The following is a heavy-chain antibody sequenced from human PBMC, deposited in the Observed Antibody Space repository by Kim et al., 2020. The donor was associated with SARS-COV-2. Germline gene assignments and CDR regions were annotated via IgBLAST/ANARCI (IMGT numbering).Heavy chain of an antibody. CDR3: ARRYCSSTSCTNDY. D-gene: IGHD2-2*01. J-gene: IGHJ4*02. Sequence: FADSVKGRFTSSRDNAKNSLYLQMNSLRADDTAVYYCARRYCSSTSCTNDYWGQGTLVTVSS. V-gene: IGHV3-48*03.